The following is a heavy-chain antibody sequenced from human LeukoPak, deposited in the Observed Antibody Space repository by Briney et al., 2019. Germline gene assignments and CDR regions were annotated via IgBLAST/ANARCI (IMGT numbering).Heavy chain of an antibody. CDR3: AKSTERLLYSLEIDY. D-gene: IGHD2-2*02. J-gene: IGHJ4*02. V-gene: IGHV3-23*01. Sequence: GGSLRLSCAASGFTFSSYAMSWVRQAPGKGLEWVSAISGSGGSTYCADSVKGRFTISRDNSKNTLYLQMNSLRAEDTAVYYCAKSTERLLYSLEIDYWGQGTLVTVSS. CDR2: ISGSGGST. CDR1: GFTFSSYA.